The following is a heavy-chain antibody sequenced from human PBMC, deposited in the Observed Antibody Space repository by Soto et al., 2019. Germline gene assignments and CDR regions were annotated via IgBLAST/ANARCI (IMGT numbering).Heavy chain of an antibody. CDR1: GLIFSDYH. D-gene: IGHD6-19*01. CDR3: AMLGGWSGGSSGMDV. J-gene: IGHJ6*02. V-gene: IGHV3-72*01. CDR2: IRRKANSYTT. Sequence: EVQLVESGGGLVQPGGSLRLSCAASGLIFSDYHMDWVRQAPGKGLEWVGRIRRKANSYTTESAASVKGRFTISRDDSKNSLYLQMNSLKSEDTAVYYCAMLGGWSGGSSGMDVWGQGTTVTVSS.